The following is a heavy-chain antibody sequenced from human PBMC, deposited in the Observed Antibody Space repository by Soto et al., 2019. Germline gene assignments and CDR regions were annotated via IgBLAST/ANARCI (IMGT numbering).Heavy chain of an antibody. J-gene: IGHJ4*02. CDR1: DGYIRSGDDY. D-gene: IGHD5-18*01. V-gene: IGHV4-30-4*01. CDR3: ARDIRGYSRAFDY. CDR2: IYYSGTT. Sequence: TQSHTYTVADGYIRSGDDYWSRNSQPPGKGLEWIGSIYYSGTTHYNTSVKSRVTIFVDTSKNRFSLKLSSVTAADTAVYYCARDIRGYSRAFDYWGQGTLVT.